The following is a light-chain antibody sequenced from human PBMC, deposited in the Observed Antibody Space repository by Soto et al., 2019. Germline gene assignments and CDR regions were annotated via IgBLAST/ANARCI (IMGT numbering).Light chain of an antibody. CDR2: IAS. CDR1: QDIGSY. J-gene: IGKJ4*01. CDR3: QRLHRYPFS. Sequence: DIQLTQSPAFLSASFGDSVSIXXRASQDIGSYLAWYQQKSGKAPXPLIHIASTLQTGVPFRFSGSGSGTEFTLTISSLQPGDFATYYCQRLHRYPFSFGGGTKWRS. V-gene: IGKV1-9*01.